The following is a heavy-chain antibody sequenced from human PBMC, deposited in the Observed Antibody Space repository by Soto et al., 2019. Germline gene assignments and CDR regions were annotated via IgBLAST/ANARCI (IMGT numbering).Heavy chain of an antibody. CDR1: GYSFTSYW. CDR3: VRGRLHCSGGSCYSYWYFDL. Sequence: GESLKISCKGSGYSFTSYWIGWVRQMPGKGLEWMGIIYPGDSDTRYSPSFQGQVTVSADKSISTAYLQWSSLKASDIAMYYCVRGRLHCSGGSCYSYWYFDLWGRGTLVTVSS. CDR2: IYPGDSDT. V-gene: IGHV5-51*01. J-gene: IGHJ2*01. D-gene: IGHD2-15*01.